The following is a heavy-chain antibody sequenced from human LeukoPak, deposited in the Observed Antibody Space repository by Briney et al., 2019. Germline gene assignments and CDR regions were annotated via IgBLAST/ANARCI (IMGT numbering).Heavy chain of an antibody. Sequence: GASVKVSCKASGGTFSSYAISWVRQAPGQGLEWMGGIIPIFGTANYAQKFQGRVTITADESTSTAYMELSSLRSEDTAVYYCTTNSIYSSGWFDYWGQGTLVTVSS. D-gene: IGHD6-19*01. J-gene: IGHJ4*02. CDR3: TTNSIYSSGWFDY. CDR1: GGTFSSYA. V-gene: IGHV1-69*13. CDR2: IIPIFGTA.